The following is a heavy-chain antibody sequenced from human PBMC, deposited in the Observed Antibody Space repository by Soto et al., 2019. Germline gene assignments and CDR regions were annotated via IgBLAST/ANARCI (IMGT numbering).Heavy chain of an antibody. CDR2: ISSSSSYI. CDR1: GFTFSSYS. V-gene: IGHV3-21*01. D-gene: IGHD3-22*01. CDR3: AREEEYYYDSSGYFPPTDY. J-gene: IGHJ4*02. Sequence: GGSLRLSCAASGFTFSSYSMNWVRQAPGKGLEWVSSISSSSSYIYYADSVKGRFTISRDNAKNSLYLQMNSLRAEDTAVYYCAREEEYYYDSSGYFPPTDYWGQGTLVTVS.